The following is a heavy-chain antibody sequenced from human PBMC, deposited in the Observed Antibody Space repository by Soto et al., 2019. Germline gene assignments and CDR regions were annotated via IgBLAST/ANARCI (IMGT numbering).Heavy chain of an antibody. V-gene: IGHV4-31*03. D-gene: IGHD6-6*01. Sequence: SETLSLTCTVSGASMSSGGYYWTWIRQSPGKGLEWIGYIYYSGSTYYNPSLESRVAISLDTSRSQFSLTLHSVTAADTAIDYCARDRHNNFFDPWGQGTLVTVSS. CDR3: ARDRHNNFFDP. CDR1: GASMSSGGYY. J-gene: IGHJ5*02. CDR2: IYYSGST.